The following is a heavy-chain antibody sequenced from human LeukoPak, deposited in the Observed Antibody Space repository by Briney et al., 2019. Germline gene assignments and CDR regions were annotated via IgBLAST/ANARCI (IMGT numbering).Heavy chain of an antibody. Sequence: PSETLSLTCTVSGGSIRTYYWSWIRQPPGKGLEWIAFIYNSGSTNSNPSLKSRVTISVETSKNQFSLRLSSVTAADTAVYYCARIYYDSGAYYRRAFDIWGQGTMVSVSS. CDR2: IYNSGST. CDR1: GGSIRTYY. J-gene: IGHJ3*02. CDR3: ARIYYDSGAYYRRAFDI. D-gene: IGHD3-22*01. V-gene: IGHV4-59*01.